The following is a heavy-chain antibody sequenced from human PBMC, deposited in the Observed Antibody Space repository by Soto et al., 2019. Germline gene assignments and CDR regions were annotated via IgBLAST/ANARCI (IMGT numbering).Heavy chain of an antibody. J-gene: IGHJ1*01. Sequence: GGSLRLSCAASGFTFSSYAMSWVRQAPGKGLEWVSAISGSGGSTYYADSVKGRFTISRDNSKNTLYLQMNSLRAEDMAVYYCAKAGGPLSSWYFQHWGQGTLVTVSS. CDR1: GFTFSSYA. V-gene: IGHV3-23*01. CDR3: AKAGGPLSSWYFQH. CDR2: ISGSGGST. D-gene: IGHD6-13*01.